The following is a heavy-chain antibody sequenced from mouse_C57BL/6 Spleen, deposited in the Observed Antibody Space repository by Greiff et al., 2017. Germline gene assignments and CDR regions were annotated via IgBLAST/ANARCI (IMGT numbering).Heavy chain of an antibody. CDR3: DYGNYDD. CDR1: GYTFTSYW. V-gene: IGHV1-59*01. D-gene: IGHD2-1*01. J-gene: IGHJ2*01. Sequence: QVQLQQPGAELVRPGNSVKLSCKASGYTFTSYWMPWVQQRPGQGLEWIGVIAPSASYTNYKQKFKGKATLTVDTSSSTAYMQLSSLTSEDSAVDYCDYGNYDDGGQGTTLTVAA. CDR2: IAPSASYT.